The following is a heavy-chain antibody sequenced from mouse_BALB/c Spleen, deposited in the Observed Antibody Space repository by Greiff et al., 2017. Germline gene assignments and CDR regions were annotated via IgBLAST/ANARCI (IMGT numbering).Heavy chain of an antibody. D-gene: IGHD2-14*01. CDR2: ISSGGSYT. V-gene: IGHV5-6*02. CDR1: GFTFSSYG. J-gene: IGHJ2*01. CDR3: ARRGTGYYFDY. Sequence: EVNVVESGGDLVKPGGSLKLSCAASGFTFSSYGMSWVRQTPDKRLEWVATISSGGSYTYYPDSVKGRFTISRDNAKNTLYLQMSSLKSEDTAMYYCARRGTGYYFDYWGQDTTLTVSS.